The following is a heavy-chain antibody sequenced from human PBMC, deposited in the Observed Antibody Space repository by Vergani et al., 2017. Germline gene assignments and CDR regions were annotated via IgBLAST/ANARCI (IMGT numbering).Heavy chain of an antibody. CDR3: ARTNWNYLAYYYYYDMDV. CDR2: INHIGIT. V-gene: IGHV4-34*01. Sequence: QVQLQQWGAGLLKPSETLSLTCAVYGGSFSGYYWSWIRQPPGKGLEWIGEINHIGITNYNTSLKSRVTISVDTSKNQFSLKLSSVTAADTAVYYCARTNWNYLAYYYYYDMDVWGKGTTVTVSS. J-gene: IGHJ6*03. CDR1: GGSFSGYY. D-gene: IGHD1-7*01.